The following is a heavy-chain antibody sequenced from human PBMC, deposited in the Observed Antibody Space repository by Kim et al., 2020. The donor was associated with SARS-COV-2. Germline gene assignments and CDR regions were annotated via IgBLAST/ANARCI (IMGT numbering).Heavy chain of an antibody. V-gene: IGHV3-7*03. CDR3: AREDRRITMGRGVKAACDM. Sequence: GGSLRLSCAASGFTFSSYWMSWVRQAPGKGLEWVAAIKQDGSEKYYVDSVKGRFTISRDNAKNSLYLQMNSLRAEDTAVYYCAREDRRITMGRGVKAACDMWGQGTMVPVSS. J-gene: IGHJ3*02. CDR1: GFTFSSYW. CDR2: IKQDGSEK. D-gene: IGHD3-10*01.